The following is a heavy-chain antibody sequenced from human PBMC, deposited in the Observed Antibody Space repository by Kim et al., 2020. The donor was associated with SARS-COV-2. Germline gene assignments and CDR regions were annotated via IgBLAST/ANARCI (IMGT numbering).Heavy chain of an antibody. CDR2: IYHSGST. CDR3: ARVYYDFWSGYYGPSYYFDY. J-gene: IGHJ4*02. CDR1: GGSISSSNW. D-gene: IGHD3-3*01. V-gene: IGHV4-4*02. Sequence: SETLSLTCAVSGGSISSSNWWSWVRQPPGKGLEWIGEIYHSGSTNYNPSLKSRVTISVDKPKNQFSLKLSSVTAADTAVYYCARVYYDFWSGYYGPSYYFDYWGQGTLVTVSS.